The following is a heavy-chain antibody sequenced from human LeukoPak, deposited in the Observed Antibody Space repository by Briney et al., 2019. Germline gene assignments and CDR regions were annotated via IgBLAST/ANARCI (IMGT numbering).Heavy chain of an antibody. Sequence: GESLKISCKGSGYRFTDYWIGWVRQMPGKGLECMGIIYPDDSDIRYRPSFQGQVTISADKSVGTAYLQWSSLKASDTAMYYCARHTRGVDRALVQDAFDIWGQGTTVTVSS. V-gene: IGHV5-51*01. CDR1: GYRFTDYW. CDR3: ARHTRGVDRALVQDAFDI. J-gene: IGHJ3*02. CDR2: IYPDDSDI. D-gene: IGHD5-18*01.